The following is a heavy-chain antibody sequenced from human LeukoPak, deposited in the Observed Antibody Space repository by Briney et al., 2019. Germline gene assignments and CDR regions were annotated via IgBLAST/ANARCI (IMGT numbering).Heavy chain of an antibody. J-gene: IGHJ4*02. Sequence: KPSETLSLTCAVYGGSFSGYYWSWIRQPPGRGLEWIGEINHSGSTNYNPSLKSRVTISVDTSKNQFSLKLSSVTAADTAVYYCARHTVLRYFDWLLLLSGFDYWGQGTLVTVSS. CDR2: INHSGST. CDR3: ARHTVLRYFDWLLLLSGFDY. CDR1: GGSFSGYY. D-gene: IGHD3-9*01. V-gene: IGHV4-34*01.